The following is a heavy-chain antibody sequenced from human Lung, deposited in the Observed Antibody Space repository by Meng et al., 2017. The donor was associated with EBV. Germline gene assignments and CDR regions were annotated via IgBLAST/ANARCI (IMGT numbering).Heavy chain of an antibody. CDR3: AHLSGWLSDY. D-gene: IGHD6-19*01. Sequence: ITVKESGPPPVEPTPTITLTCTLSGFSLTTTAVGVGWIRQPPGKGLEWLALIYWDDTKHYSPSLQSRLTVTKDTSRNQVVLTMTNMDPVDTATYYCAHLSGWLSDYWGPGTLVTAPQ. CDR2: IYWDDTK. CDR1: GFSLTTTAVG. V-gene: IGHV2-5*02. J-gene: IGHJ4*02.